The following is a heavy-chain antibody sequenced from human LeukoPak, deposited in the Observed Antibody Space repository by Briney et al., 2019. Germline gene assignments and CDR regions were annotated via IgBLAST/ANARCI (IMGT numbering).Heavy chain of an antibody. Sequence: PSETLSLTCTVSGGSISNYYWSWIRQPPGKGLEWIGYVYYSGSTNYNPSLKSRVTISVDTSKNQFSLKLSSVTAADTAVYYCARGELGIPPIDAFDIWGQGTMVTVSS. CDR1: GGSISNYY. CDR3: ARGELGIPPIDAFDI. J-gene: IGHJ3*02. D-gene: IGHD7-27*01. V-gene: IGHV4-59*01. CDR2: VYYSGST.